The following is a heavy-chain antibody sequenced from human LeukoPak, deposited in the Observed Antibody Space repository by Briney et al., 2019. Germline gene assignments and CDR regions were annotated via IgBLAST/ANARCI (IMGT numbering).Heavy chain of an antibody. J-gene: IGHJ3*02. CDR1: GGSFSGYY. Sequence: PSETLSLTCAVYGGSFSGYYWSWIRQPPGKGVEWIGEINHSGSTNYNPPLKSRVTISVDTSKNQFSLKLSSVTAADTAVYYCARVTGARRVRAFDIWGQGTMVTVSS. D-gene: IGHD5-18*01. CDR3: ARVTGARRVRAFDI. CDR2: INHSGST. V-gene: IGHV4-34*01.